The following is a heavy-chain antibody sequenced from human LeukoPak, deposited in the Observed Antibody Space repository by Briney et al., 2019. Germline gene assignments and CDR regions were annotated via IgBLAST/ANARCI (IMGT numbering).Heavy chain of an antibody. CDR2: IYYSGST. D-gene: IGHD1-1*01. J-gene: IGHJ5*02. CDR3: ARVQQLRSVARGQSNKNWFDP. CDR1: GGSVSSGNYY. V-gene: IGHV4-61*01. Sequence: PSETLSLTCTVSGGSVSSGNYYWSWIRQPPGKGLEWIGYIYYSGSTKNSPSLKSRVTISVDTSKNQFSLKLSSVTAADTAVYYCARVQQLRSVARGQSNKNWFDPWGQGTLVTVSS.